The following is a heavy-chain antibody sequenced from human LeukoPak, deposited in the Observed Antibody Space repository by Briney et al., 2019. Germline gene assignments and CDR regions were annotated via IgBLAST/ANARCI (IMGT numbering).Heavy chain of an antibody. V-gene: IGHV3-48*04. J-gene: IGHJ4*02. CDR3: AKDSSSWYYFDY. CDR2: ISSSSDTI. Sequence: GGSLRLSCAASGFTFSNYAINWVRQAPGKGLEWVSYISSSSDTIYYADSVKGRFTISRDNAKNSLYLQMNSLRAEDMALYYCAKDSSSWYYFDYWGQGTLVTVSS. CDR1: GFTFSNYA. D-gene: IGHD6-13*01.